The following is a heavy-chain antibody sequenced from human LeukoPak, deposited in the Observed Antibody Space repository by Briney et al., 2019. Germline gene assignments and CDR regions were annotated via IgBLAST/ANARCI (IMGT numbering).Heavy chain of an antibody. D-gene: IGHD1-26*01. Sequence: GGSLRLSCAASGFTFSRNWMIWVRQAPGKRLEWVANINQDGSEKYYVDSVKGRFTISRDNAKNSLFLQMNSLRAEDSAVYYCARVGSGNFLGAFDIWGQGTMVTVSS. V-gene: IGHV3-7*03. CDR2: INQDGSEK. J-gene: IGHJ3*02. CDR3: ARVGSGNFLGAFDI. CDR1: GFTFSRNW.